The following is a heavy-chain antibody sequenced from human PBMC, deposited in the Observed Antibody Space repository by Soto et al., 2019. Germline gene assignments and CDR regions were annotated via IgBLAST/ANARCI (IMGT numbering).Heavy chain of an antibody. Sequence: QVQLVQSGAEVNKPGSSVKVSCKASGGTFSSYAISWVRQAPGQGLEWMGGVSPMYGTANYAQKFQGRVTITADESTLTAYMELSSLRSEDTAVYYCATGISARYYYYGMDAWGQGTTVTVSS. D-gene: IGHD6-6*01. CDR2: VSPMYGTA. CDR3: ATGISARYYYYGMDA. V-gene: IGHV1-69*01. CDR1: GGTFSSYA. J-gene: IGHJ6*02.